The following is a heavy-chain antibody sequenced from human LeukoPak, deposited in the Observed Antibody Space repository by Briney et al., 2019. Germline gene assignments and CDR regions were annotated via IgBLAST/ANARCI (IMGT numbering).Heavy chain of an antibody. D-gene: IGHD4-17*01. Sequence: GGSLRLSCAASGFTFSSYSMNWVRQAPGKGLGWVSSISSSSSYIYYADSVKGRFTISRDNAKNSLYLQMNSLRAEDTAVYYCARDVLGFYGDPEGYWGQGTLVTVSS. CDR2: ISSSSSYI. V-gene: IGHV3-21*01. J-gene: IGHJ4*02. CDR3: ARDVLGFYGDPEGY. CDR1: GFTFSSYS.